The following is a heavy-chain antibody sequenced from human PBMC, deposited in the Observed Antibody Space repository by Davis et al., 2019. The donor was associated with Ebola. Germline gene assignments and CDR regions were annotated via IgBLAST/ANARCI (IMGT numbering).Heavy chain of an antibody. D-gene: IGHD4-11*01. Sequence: PGGSLRLSCAASGFTFSSYAMSWVRQAPGKGLEWVSAISGSGGSTYYADSVEGRFTISRDNSKNTLYLQMNSLRAEDTAVYYCATYTVYYFDYWGQGTLVTVSS. CDR2: ISGSGGST. J-gene: IGHJ4*02. CDR3: ATYTVYYFDY. CDR1: GFTFSSYA. V-gene: IGHV3-23*01.